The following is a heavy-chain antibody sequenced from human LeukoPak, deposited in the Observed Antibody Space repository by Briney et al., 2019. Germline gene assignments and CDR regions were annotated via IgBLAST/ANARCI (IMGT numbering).Heavy chain of an antibody. V-gene: IGHV3-30*02. D-gene: IGHD3-22*01. CDR3: TKELRYYDSSGYYDDY. CDR1: GFTFSSYG. Sequence: GGSLRLFCAASGFTFSSYGMHWVREAPGKGLEWVAFIRYDGSKKYYADSVKGRFTISRDNSKTTLYQQMNSLRAEDAAVYYCTKELRYYDSSGYYDDYWGQGNLFTVSS. CDR2: IRYDGSKK. J-gene: IGHJ4*02.